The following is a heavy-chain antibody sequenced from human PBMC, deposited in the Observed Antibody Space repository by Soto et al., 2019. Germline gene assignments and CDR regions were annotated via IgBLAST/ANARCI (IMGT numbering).Heavy chain of an antibody. CDR2: ISPKNGNT. D-gene: IGHD3-9*01. Sequence: LLLQSGAELEKPGASVKISCKASGYSFSTYDISWLRQAPGQGPEWMGRISPKNGNTNYAQSFQDRVTMTADTSSSTAYMELRGLRSDDTANYYCATSYDTGFDPWGQGTLVTVSS. V-gene: IGHV1-18*04. CDR1: GYSFSTYD. CDR3: ATSYDTGFDP. J-gene: IGHJ5*02.